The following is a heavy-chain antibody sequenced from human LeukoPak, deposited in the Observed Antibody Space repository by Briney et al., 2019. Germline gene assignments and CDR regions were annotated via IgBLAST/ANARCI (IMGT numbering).Heavy chain of an antibody. V-gene: IGHV1-69*01. D-gene: IGHD3-10*01. Sequence: SVKVSCQASGGTFSSYAISWVRQAPGQGREWMGGIIPIFGTANYAQKFQGRVTITADESTSTAYMELSSLRSEDTAVYYCARVGVLLWFGELLYPNWFDPWGQGTLVTVSS. CDR2: IIPIFGTA. CDR3: ARVGVLLWFGELLYPNWFDP. J-gene: IGHJ5*02. CDR1: GGTFSSYA.